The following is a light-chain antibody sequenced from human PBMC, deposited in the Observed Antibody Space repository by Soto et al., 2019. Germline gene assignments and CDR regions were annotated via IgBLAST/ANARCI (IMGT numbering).Light chain of an antibody. CDR3: QQRSNWPPIN. CDR2: GAS. J-gene: IGKJ5*01. V-gene: IGKV3D-20*02. CDR1: QSVSSSY. Sequence: VMTQSPATLSVSPWERASLSGSASQSVSSSYLAWYQQKPGEAPRLRIYGASSRATGIPDRFSGSGSGTAFTLPISSLETEDFAVYYCQQRSNWPPINCGQGTRLEN.